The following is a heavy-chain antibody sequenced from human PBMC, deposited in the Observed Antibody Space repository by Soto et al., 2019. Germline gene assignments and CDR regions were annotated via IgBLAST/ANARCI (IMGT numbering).Heavy chain of an antibody. D-gene: IGHD6-13*01. CDR3: ARSPRSSPYFDY. Sequence: VASLKISCQSSGYTLSNFWIGWLRQLPGKGLEWMGIIYPGDHETRYSPSFHGKVTISADRSINTAYLQWNSLEASDTAFHFCARSPRSSPYFDYWGPGALVTVSS. J-gene: IGHJ4*02. CDR1: GYTLSNFW. CDR2: IYPGDHET. V-gene: IGHV5-51*01.